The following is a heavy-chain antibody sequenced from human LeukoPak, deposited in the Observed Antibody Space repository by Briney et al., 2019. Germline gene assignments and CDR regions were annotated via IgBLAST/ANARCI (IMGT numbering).Heavy chain of an antibody. D-gene: IGHD1-26*01. Sequence: GGSLRLSCVASGFTFSSYSMNWVRQAPGKGLEWVPSIGGTGTSIYYADSVKGRFTISRDNAKNSLFLQMNSLRAEDTAVYYCAREGREQDFDYWGQGTLVTVSS. CDR2: IGGTGTSI. V-gene: IGHV3-21*01. CDR1: GFTFSSYS. CDR3: AREGREQDFDY. J-gene: IGHJ4*02.